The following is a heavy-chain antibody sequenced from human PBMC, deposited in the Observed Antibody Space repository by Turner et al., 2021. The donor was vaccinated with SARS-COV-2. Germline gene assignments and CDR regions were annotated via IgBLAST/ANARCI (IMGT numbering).Heavy chain of an antibody. Sequence: VQLVESGGGVVQPGRSLRLSCAASGFTFSSYAMHWVRQAPGKGLEYVSAISSSGDSTYYADSVKGRFTISRDNSKNTLYLKMSSLRAEDTAVYYCVKAGGGYYYDSSGTGTDYFDYWGQGTLVTVSS. D-gene: IGHD3-22*01. CDR2: ISSSGDST. V-gene: IGHV3-64D*06. CDR3: VKAGGGYYYDSSGTGTDYFDY. CDR1: GFTFSSYA. J-gene: IGHJ4*02.